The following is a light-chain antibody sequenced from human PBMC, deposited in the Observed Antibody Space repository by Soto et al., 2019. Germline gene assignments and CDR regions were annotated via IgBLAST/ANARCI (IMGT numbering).Light chain of an antibody. J-gene: IGLJ2*01. CDR2: DVN. CDR1: SSDFGAYNY. CDR3: SSYTSSSTL. Sequence: QSVLTQPASVSGSPGQSITISCTGTSSDFGAYNYVSWYQQHPGKAPKLIIYDVNNRPSGVSNRFSGSKSGNTASLTISGLQAEDEADYYCSSYTSSSTLFGGGTKLTVL. V-gene: IGLV2-14*01.